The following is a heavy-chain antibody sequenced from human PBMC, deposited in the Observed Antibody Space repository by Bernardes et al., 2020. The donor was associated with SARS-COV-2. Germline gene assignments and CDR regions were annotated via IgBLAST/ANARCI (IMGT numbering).Heavy chain of an antibody. J-gene: IGHJ4*02. Sequence: GGSLRLSCIASGFTFSTYTMSWVRQAPGKGPEWVSAINSHGDTNYGDSVKGRFTISRDNSKNTLYLQMNSLRAEDTAVYYCARDYYGSGSYLGHFDFWGQGTLVTVSS. V-gene: IGHV3-23*01. CDR2: INSHGDT. CDR3: ARDYYGSGSYLGHFDF. D-gene: IGHD3-10*01. CDR1: GFTFSTYT.